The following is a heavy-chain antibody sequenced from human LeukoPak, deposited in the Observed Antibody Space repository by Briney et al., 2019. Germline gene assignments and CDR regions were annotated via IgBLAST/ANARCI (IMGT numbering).Heavy chain of an antibody. Sequence: SETLSLTCTVSGXLISSYYRSWIRQPPGKGLESIGYIYYSRTTEYNPSLKSRVTISADTSKNQFSLKLNSVTAADTAVYYCVRRQWELQYFDLWGRGTLVAVSS. J-gene: IGHJ2*01. CDR1: GXLISSYY. D-gene: IGHD1-26*01. CDR2: IYYSRTT. V-gene: IGHV4-59*01. CDR3: VRRQWELQYFDL.